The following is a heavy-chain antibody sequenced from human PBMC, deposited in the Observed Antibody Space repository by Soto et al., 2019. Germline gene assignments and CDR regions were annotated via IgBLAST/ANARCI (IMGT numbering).Heavy chain of an antibody. D-gene: IGHD3-22*01. J-gene: IGHJ4*02. CDR3: AREGRDSNGYYQFDC. CDR2: ISGNGGRT. V-gene: IGHV3-23*01. CDR1: GFTFSNYA. Sequence: PVGSLRLSCATSGFTFSNYAMSWVRQAPGKGLEWVSAISGNGGRTFYADSVKGRFTISRDNSKNTLFLQKYSLRVEDTAVYYCAREGRDSNGYYQFDCWGQGTLVTVAS.